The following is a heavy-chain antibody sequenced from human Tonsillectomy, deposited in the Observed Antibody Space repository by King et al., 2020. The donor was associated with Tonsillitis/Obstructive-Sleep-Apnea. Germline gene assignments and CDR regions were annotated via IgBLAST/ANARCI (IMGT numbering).Heavy chain of an antibody. V-gene: IGHV4-4*02. CDR3: TRAEYDPDAFDI. CDR1: GGSISSSNW. CDR2: IYHSGST. D-gene: IGHD3-3*01. J-gene: IGHJ3*02. Sequence: QLQESGPGLVKPSGTLSLTCAVSGGSISSSNWWSWLRQPPGKGLEWIGEIYHSGSTKYNPSLKSRVTISVDRSKKQFSLRLSSVTAADTAVYYCTRAEYDPDAFDIWGQGTMVIVSS.